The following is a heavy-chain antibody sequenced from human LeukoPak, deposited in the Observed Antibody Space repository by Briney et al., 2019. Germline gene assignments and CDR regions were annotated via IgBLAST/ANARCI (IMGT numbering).Heavy chain of an antibody. V-gene: IGHV4-39*01. CDR3: ARRRWLQEIYY. J-gene: IGHJ4*02. Sequence: SETLSLTCSVSVDSTNRSRHYWDWIRQPPGKGLEWIGNFYYRGNTYYNPSLKSRVTISVDPSKNQFSLKLTSVTAADTAVYYCARRRWLQEIYYWGQGTLVTVSS. CDR2: FYYRGNT. CDR1: VDSTNRSRHY. D-gene: IGHD5-24*01.